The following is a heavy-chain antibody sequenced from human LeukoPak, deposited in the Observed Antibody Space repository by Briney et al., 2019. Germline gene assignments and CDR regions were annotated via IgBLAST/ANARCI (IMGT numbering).Heavy chain of an antibody. CDR3: ARHMSVSYDAFDL. CDR1: GGSISSYY. CDR2: VYYTGRT. V-gene: IGHV4-59*08. J-gene: IGHJ3*01. D-gene: IGHD3-10*01. Sequence: SSETLSLTCTVSGGSISSYYWSWIRQPPGKGLEWIAYVYYTGRTLYNPSLESRVTISVDTSKTQFSLTVTSVTAADTAVYYCARHMSVSYDAFDLWGRGTTVTVSS.